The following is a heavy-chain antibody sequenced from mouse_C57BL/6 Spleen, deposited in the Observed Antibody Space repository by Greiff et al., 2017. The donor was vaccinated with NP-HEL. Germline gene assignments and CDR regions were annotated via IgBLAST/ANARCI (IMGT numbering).Heavy chain of an antibody. CDR3: TRPGLRRGSWFAY. V-gene: IGHV6-6*01. J-gene: IGHJ3*01. Sequence: DVQLVESGGGLVQPGGSMKLSCAASGFTFSDAWMDWVRQSPEKGLEWVAEIRNKANNHATYYAESVKGRFTISRDDSKSSVYLQMNSLRAEDTGIYYCTRPGLRRGSWFAYWGQGTLVTVSA. D-gene: IGHD2-4*01. CDR2: IRNKANNHAT. CDR1: GFTFSDAW.